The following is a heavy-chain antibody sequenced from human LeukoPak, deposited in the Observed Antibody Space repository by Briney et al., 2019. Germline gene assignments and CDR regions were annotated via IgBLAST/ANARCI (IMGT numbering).Heavy chain of an antibody. J-gene: IGHJ3*01. V-gene: IGHV3-33*01. CDR2: IWYDGSNE. D-gene: IGHD3-22*01. CDR3: ARDEWGDSGGFEDRFDV. Sequence: GRSLRFSCAASGFTFSRYGMHWVRQAPGKGLEWVALIWYDGSNEYYADSVKGRFTISRDNSKNTLYLQMNSLRDEDTAVYFCARDEWGDSGGFEDRFDVWGQGTKVTVSS. CDR1: GFTFSRYG.